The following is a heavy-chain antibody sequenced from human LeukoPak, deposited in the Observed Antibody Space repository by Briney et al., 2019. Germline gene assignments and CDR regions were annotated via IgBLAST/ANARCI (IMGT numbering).Heavy chain of an antibody. CDR1: GYTLTELS. V-gene: IGHV1-24*01. J-gene: IGHJ4*02. CDR2: FDPEDGET. Sequence: ASVKVSCKVSGYTLTELSMLWVRQAPGKGLEWMGGFDPEDGETIYAQKFQGRVTMTEDTSTDTAHMELSSLRSEDTAVYYCATGVVAATRFDYWGQGTLVTVSS. D-gene: IGHD2-15*01. CDR3: ATGVVAATRFDY.